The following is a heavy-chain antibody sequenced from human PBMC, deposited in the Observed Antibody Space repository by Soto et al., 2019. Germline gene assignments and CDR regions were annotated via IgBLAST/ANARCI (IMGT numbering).Heavy chain of an antibody. V-gene: IGHV1-2*02. CDR2: IGPESGAT. CDR3: GRGRSGQIVIFY. Sequence: ASVKVSCKTSGYTFTGHYIHWVRQAPQQGPEWMGEIGPESGATRYAQKFRGRVTMTMDTSITTVYMELKNLSPDDTAVYYCGRGRSGQIVIFYWGQGXPVTAPQ. CDR1: GYTFTGHY. D-gene: IGHD3-3*02. J-gene: IGHJ4*02.